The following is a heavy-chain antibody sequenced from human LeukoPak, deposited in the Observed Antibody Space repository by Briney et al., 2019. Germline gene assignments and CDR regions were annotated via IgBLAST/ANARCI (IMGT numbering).Heavy chain of an antibody. Sequence: SGGSLRLSCAASGFTFSSYGMNWVRRAPGKGLEWVSAISGGGDSTYYADSVRGRFTISRDNSKNTLYLQMNSLRAEDTAVYYCAKVLKREWELPFNWFDPWGQGTLVTVPS. J-gene: IGHJ5*02. CDR3: AKVLKREWELPFNWFDP. CDR1: GFTFSSYG. CDR2: ISGGGDST. D-gene: IGHD1-26*01. V-gene: IGHV3-23*01.